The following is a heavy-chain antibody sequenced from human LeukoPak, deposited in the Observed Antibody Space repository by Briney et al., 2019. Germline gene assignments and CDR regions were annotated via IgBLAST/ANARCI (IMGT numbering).Heavy chain of an antibody. CDR2: IYHSGST. Sequence: SETLSLTCTVSGYSISSGYYWGWIRQPPGKGLEWIGSIYHSGSTYYNPSLKGRVTISVDTSKNQFSLKLSSVTAADTAVYYCARGNTMVLDYWGQGTLVTVSS. CDR3: ARGNTMVLDY. CDR1: GYSISSGYY. D-gene: IGHD3-10*01. J-gene: IGHJ4*02. V-gene: IGHV4-38-2*02.